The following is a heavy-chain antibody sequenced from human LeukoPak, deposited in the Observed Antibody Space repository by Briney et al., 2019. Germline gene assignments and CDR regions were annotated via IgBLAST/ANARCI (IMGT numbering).Heavy chain of an antibody. Sequence: SETLSLTCGVSGGSVISTNWWTWVCQPPGKGLEWIGEVHLDGRTNYNPSLESRLAISVDLSENHVSLKLTSVTAADTAVYYCAREGGFYRPLDYSGQGTLVTVSS. CDR3: AREGGFYRPLDY. CDR1: GGSVISTNW. J-gene: IGHJ4*02. D-gene: IGHD3-3*01. CDR2: VHLDGRT. V-gene: IGHV4-4*02.